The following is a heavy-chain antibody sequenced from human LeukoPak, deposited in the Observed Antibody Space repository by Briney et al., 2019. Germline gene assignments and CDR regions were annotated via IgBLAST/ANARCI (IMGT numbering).Heavy chain of an antibody. V-gene: IGHV1-2*02. D-gene: IGHD3-22*01. CDR1: GYTFTGYY. CDR3: ARTTYYYDSSLGY. CDR2: INPNSGGT. J-gene: IGHJ4*02. Sequence: GASVKVSCKASGYTFTGYYMHWVRQAPGQGLEWIGWINPNSGGTNYAQKFQGRVTMTRDTSISTAYMELSRLRSDDTAVYYCARTTYYYDSSLGYWGQGTLVTVSS.